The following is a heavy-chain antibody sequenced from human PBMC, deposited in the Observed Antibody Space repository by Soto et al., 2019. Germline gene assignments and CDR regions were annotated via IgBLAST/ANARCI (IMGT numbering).Heavy chain of an antibody. Sequence: ASVKVSCKASGYTFTGYYMHWVRQAPGQGLEWMGWINPNSGGTNYAQKFQGWVTMTRDTSISTAYMELSRLRSDDTAVYYCARAGRFGELLTLGYYYGMDVWGQGTTVTVS. D-gene: IGHD3-10*01. CDR2: INPNSGGT. CDR1: GYTFTGYY. CDR3: ARAGRFGELLTLGYYYGMDV. V-gene: IGHV1-2*04. J-gene: IGHJ6*02.